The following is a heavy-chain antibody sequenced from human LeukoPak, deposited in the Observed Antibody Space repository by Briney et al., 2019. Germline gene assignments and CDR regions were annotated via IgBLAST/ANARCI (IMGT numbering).Heavy chain of an antibody. CDR1: GGSISSYY. CDR3: ARAYVATTVDYFDY. Sequence: SETLSLTCTVSGGSISSYYWSWIRQPPGKGLEGIGYIYYSGSTNYNPSLKSRVTISVDTSKNQFSLKLSSVTAADTAVYYCARAYVATTVDYFDYWGQGTLVTVSS. V-gene: IGHV4-59*01. CDR2: IYYSGST. J-gene: IGHJ4*02. D-gene: IGHD5-24*01.